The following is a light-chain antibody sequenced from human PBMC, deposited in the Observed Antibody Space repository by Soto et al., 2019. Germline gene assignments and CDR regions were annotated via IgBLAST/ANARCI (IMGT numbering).Light chain of an antibody. J-gene: IGKJ1*01. V-gene: IGKV3-20*01. CDR2: GAS. CDR3: HQYDSWT. Sequence: EIVLTQSPGTLSLSPGERATLSCRASQSFNSIYLAWYQQKPGQAPRLLIYGASSRATGIPDRFSGSGSGTDFTPTISRLEPEDFAVYYCHQYDSWTFGQGTKVDIK. CDR1: QSFNSIY.